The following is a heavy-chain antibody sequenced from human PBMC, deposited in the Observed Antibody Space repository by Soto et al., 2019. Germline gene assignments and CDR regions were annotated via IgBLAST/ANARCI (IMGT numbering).Heavy chain of an antibody. CDR1: GFTVSSNY. D-gene: IGHD6-19*01. Sequence: EVQLVESGGDLVQPGGSLSLSCAASGFTVSSNYMSWVRQAPGKGLEWVSVIYSGGSTYYADSVKGRFTISRDNSKNTLYLQMNSLRAEDTAVYYCARYSSGWGNTYFDYWGQGTLVTVSS. CDR2: IYSGGST. CDR3: ARYSSGWGNTYFDY. V-gene: IGHV3-66*01. J-gene: IGHJ4*02.